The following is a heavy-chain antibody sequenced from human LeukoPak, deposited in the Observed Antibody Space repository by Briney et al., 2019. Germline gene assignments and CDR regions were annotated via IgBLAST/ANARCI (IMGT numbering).Heavy chain of an antibody. D-gene: IGHD3-10*01. Sequence: SETLSLTCTVSGGSISSSNYYWGWIRQPPGKGLEWIGEINHSGSTNYNPSLKSRVTISVDTSKNQFSLKLSSVTAADTAVYYCARERGGRFGESYYYYYMDVWGKGTTVTVSS. CDR3: ARERGGRFGESYYYYYMDV. J-gene: IGHJ6*03. V-gene: IGHV4-39*07. CDR2: INHSGST. CDR1: GGSISSSNYY.